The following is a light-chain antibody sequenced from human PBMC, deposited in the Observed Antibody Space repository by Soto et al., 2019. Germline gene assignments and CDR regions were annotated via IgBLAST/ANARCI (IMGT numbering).Light chain of an antibody. V-gene: IGKV3-11*01. Sequence: EIVLTQSPATLSLSPGERATLPCRASQSVSSYLAWYQQKPGQAPRLLIYDASKRATGIPARFSGSGSGTEFTLTISSLQSEDFAVYYCQQYNGWPITFGQGTRLEIK. CDR1: QSVSSY. CDR3: QQYNGWPIT. CDR2: DAS. J-gene: IGKJ5*01.